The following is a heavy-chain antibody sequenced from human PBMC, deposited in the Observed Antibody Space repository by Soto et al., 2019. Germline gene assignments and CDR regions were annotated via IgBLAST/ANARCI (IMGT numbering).Heavy chain of an antibody. CDR2: ISGSSSYM. V-gene: IGHV3-21*01. CDR3: ARGHEYYFGY. CDR1: GFTFSDYS. J-gene: IGHJ4*02. Sequence: WGSLRLSCAASGFTFSDYSMSWVRQAPGKGLEWVSSISGSSSYMYYADSLKGRFTISRDNAKNSLYLQMNSLRAEDTAVYYCARGHEYYFGYWGQGTLVTVSS.